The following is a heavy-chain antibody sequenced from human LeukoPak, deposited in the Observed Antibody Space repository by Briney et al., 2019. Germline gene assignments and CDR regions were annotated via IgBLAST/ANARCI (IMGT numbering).Heavy chain of an antibody. D-gene: IGHD1-26*01. Sequence: SDTLSRTCTVSGGSISSYYWSWIRQPPGKGLEWIGYIYYSGSTNYNPSLKSRVTISVDTSKNQFSLKLSSATAADTAVYYCARWGSLSGTYYYFDYWGQGTLVTVSS. V-gene: IGHV4-59*01. J-gene: IGHJ4*02. CDR2: IYYSGST. CDR3: ARWGSLSGTYYYFDY. CDR1: GGSISSYY.